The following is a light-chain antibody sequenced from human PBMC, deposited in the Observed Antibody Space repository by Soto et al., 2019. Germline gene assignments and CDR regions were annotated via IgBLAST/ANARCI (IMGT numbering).Light chain of an antibody. CDR2: GAS. CDR3: QQYNNWPSLT. Sequence: EIVMTQSPATLSVSPGERATLSCRASRSVNSNLAWYQQKPGQAPRLLIYGASTRATNIPARFSASGSGTEFTLTISSRQSEDVAVYYCQQYNNWPSLTFGGGTKVEIK. J-gene: IGKJ4*01. CDR1: RSVNSN. V-gene: IGKV3-15*01.